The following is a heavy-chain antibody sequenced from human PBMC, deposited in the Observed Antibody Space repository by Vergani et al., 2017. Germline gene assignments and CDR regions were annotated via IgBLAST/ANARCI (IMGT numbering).Heavy chain of an antibody. CDR3: VKLTYCGGDCYLPFDP. V-gene: IGHV3-7*01. D-gene: IGHD2-21*02. Sequence: EVQLVESGGGLVQPGGSLRVPCAASGFTFSSHLMNWVRQAPGKGLEWVANIKQDGSEKEYVDSVKGRFTISRENAKNSLYLEMNSLRAEAAAVYYCVKLTYCGGDCYLPFDPWGQGTLVTVSS. CDR2: IKQDGSEK. CDR1: GFTFSSHL. J-gene: IGHJ5*02.